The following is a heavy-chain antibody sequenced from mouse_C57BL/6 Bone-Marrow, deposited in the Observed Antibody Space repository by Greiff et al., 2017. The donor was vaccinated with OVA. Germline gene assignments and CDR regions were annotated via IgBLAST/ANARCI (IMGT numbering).Heavy chain of an antibody. D-gene: IGHD2-3*01. CDR3: AIYDGYLYYFDY. J-gene: IGHJ2*01. Sequence: LVESGPELVKPGASVKISCKASGYSFTGYYMNWVKQSPEKSLEWIGEINPSTGGTTYNQKFKAKATLTVDKSSSTAYMQLKSLTSEDSAVYYCAIYDGYLYYFDYWGQGTTLTVSS. CDR1: GYSFTGYY. CDR2: INPSTGGT. V-gene: IGHV1-42*01.